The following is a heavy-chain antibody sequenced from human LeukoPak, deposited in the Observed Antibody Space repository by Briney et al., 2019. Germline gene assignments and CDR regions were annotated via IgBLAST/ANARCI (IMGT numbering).Heavy chain of an antibody. Sequence: AGGSLTLSCSASGFTFSDYWMMWLRQAPGKGLEWVGNIRQGDSENNYVDSVKGRFTISRDNPKSSLYLQMNSLRAEDTAICYCATDRKVGTWDPRFNYWGQGTLVTVSP. CDR2: IRQGDSEN. CDR3: ATDRKVGTWDPRFNY. CDR1: GFTFSDYW. V-gene: IGHV3-7*01. D-gene: IGHD4-23*01. J-gene: IGHJ4*02.